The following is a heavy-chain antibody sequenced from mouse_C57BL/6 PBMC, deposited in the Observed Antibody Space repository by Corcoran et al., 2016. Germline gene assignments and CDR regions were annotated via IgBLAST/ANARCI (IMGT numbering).Heavy chain of an antibody. J-gene: IGHJ3*01. CDR2: INTYSGVP. V-gene: IGHV9-3*01. CDR3: ARTWFAY. Sequence: QIQLVQSGPELKKPGETVKISCKASGYTFTTYGMSWVKQAPGKGLKWMGWINTYSGVPTYADDFKGRFAFSLETSASTAYLQINNLKNEDTATYFCARTWFAYGGQGTLVTVSA. CDR1: GYTFTTYG.